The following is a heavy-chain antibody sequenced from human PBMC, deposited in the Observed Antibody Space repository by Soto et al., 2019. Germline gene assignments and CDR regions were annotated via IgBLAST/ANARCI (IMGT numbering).Heavy chain of an antibody. V-gene: IGHV3-15*01. CDR3: TTDKKGSGSYYYYYYMDV. D-gene: IGHD1-26*01. CDR2: IKSKTDGGTT. J-gene: IGHJ6*03. Sequence: GGSLRLSCAASGFTFSNAWMSWVRQAPGKGLEWVGRIKSKTDGGTTDYAAPVKGRFTISRDDSKNTLYLQMNSLKTEDTAVYYCTTDKKGSGSYYYYYYMDVWGKGTTVTVSS. CDR1: GFTFSNAW.